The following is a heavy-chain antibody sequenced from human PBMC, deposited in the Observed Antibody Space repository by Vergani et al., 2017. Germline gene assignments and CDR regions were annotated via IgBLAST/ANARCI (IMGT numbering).Heavy chain of an antibody. D-gene: IGHD2-21*02. Sequence: QVQLVQSGAEVKKPGSSVKVSCKASGGTFSSYAISWVRQAPGQGLEWMGRIIPIFGKTKYAQDFQGRLTITADTSTSTAYMELTSLRSQDTAVYYCARDPRGYGGDPEDYYYGMDVWGQGTTVTVSS. V-gene: IGHV1-69*04. J-gene: IGHJ6*02. CDR2: IIPIFGKT. CDR1: GGTFSSYA. CDR3: ARDPRGYGGDPEDYYYGMDV.